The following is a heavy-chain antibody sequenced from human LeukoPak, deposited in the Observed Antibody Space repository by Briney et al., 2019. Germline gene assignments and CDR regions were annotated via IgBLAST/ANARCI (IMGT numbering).Heavy chain of an antibody. Sequence: PGGSLRLSCVASGFTFSNYWMDWVRQAPGKGLEWVANIKGDGSEKYYVDSVRGRSTISRDNAKNSVYLQMSSLRAEDTAVYYCARGQVATVTRLAAFDIWGQGTMVTVSS. J-gene: IGHJ3*02. D-gene: IGHD4-17*01. CDR1: GFTFSNYW. V-gene: IGHV3-7*04. CDR2: IKGDGSEK. CDR3: ARGQVATVTRLAAFDI.